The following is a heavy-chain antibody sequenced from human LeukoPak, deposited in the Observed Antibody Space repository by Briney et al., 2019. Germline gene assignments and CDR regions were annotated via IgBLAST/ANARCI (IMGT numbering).Heavy chain of an antibody. CDR1: GGSISSYY. CDR3: ARRITIFGRGGYYMDV. CDR2: INHSGST. D-gene: IGHD3-3*01. Sequence: SETLSLTCTISGGSISSYYWSWIRQPAGKGLEWIGEINHSGSTNYNPSLKSRVTISVDTSKNQFSLKLSSVTAADTAVYYCARRITIFGRGGYYMDVWGKGTTVTVSS. J-gene: IGHJ6*03. V-gene: IGHV4-34*01.